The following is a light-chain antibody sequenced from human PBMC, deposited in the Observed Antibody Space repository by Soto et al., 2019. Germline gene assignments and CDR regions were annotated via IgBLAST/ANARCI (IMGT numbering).Light chain of an antibody. CDR3: QQGHSNPIT. CDR2: AAS. Sequence: DIQMTQSPSSLSAPVGDRVIIACRTSQSISTYLNWYQQKPGKAPKLLIYAASILQSGVPSRFSGSGSGTDLTLTISSLQPEDFATYYCQQGHSNPITLGQGTRLEIK. CDR1: QSISTY. V-gene: IGKV1-39*01. J-gene: IGKJ5*01.